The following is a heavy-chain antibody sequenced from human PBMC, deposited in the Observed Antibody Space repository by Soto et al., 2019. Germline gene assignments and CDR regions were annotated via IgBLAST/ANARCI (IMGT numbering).Heavy chain of an antibody. CDR1: GGTFSSYT. V-gene: IGHV1-69*08. CDR3: AREGPSDAFDI. J-gene: IGHJ3*02. Sequence: QVQLVQSGAEVKKPGSSVKVSCKASGGTFSSYTISWVRQAPGQGLEWMGRIIPILGIANYAQKFQGRVTITADKPTSTAYMELSSLRSEDTAVYYCAREGPSDAFDIWGQGTMVTVSS. CDR2: IIPILGIA.